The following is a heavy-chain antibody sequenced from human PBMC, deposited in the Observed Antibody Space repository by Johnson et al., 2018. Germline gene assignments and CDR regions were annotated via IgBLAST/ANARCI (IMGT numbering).Heavy chain of an antibody. CDR1: GFTFSSYS. J-gene: IGHJ1*01. V-gene: IGHV3-48*02. D-gene: IGHD6-19*01. Sequence: VQLQESGGGLVQPGGSLRLSCAASGFTFSSYSMNWVRQAPGKGLEWVSYISSSSSTIYYADSVKGRFTISRDNAKNSLYLQMNSLRDEDTAVYYCARDVGSGWPDVYFQHWGQGTLVTVSS. CDR2: ISSSSSTI. CDR3: ARDVGSGWPDVYFQH.